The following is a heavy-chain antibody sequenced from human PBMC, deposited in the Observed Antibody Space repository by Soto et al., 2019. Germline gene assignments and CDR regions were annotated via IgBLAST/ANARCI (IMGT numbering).Heavy chain of an antibody. J-gene: IGHJ1*01. V-gene: IGHV4-30-2*01. Sequence: TLSLTCTVSGGSISSGTYSWTWIRQPPGKGLEWIGYIYHSGSTDYNPSLKSRVTISVDRPKNHFSLKLSSVTAEDTAVYYCARDRRYSSGWYRPGYFQHWGQGTLVTVSS. CDR3: ARDRRYSSGWYRPGYFQH. CDR2: IYHSGST. D-gene: IGHD6-19*01. CDR1: GGSISSGTYS.